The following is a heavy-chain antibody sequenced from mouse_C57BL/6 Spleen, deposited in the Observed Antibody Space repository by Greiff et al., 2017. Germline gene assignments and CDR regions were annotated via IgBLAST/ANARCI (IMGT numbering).Heavy chain of an antibody. Sequence: SGAELVRPGASVTLSCKASGYTFTDYEMHWVKQTPVHGLEWIGAIDPETGGTAYNQKFKGKAILTADKSSSTAYRELRSLTSEDSAVYYCTGDDVGDFDCWGQGTTLAVSS. J-gene: IGHJ2*01. CDR2: IDPETGGT. V-gene: IGHV1-15*01. D-gene: IGHD2-12*01. CDR1: GYTFTDYE. CDR3: TGDDVGDFDC.